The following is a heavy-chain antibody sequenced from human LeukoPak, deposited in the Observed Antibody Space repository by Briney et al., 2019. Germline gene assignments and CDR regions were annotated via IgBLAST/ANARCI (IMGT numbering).Heavy chain of an antibody. CDR2: IIPILGIA. Sequence: SVKVSCKASGGTFSSYAISWVRQAPGQGLEWMGRIIPILGIANCAQKFQGRVTITADKSTSTAYMELSSLRSEDTAVYYCAREYSHSYYYYGMDVWGQGTTVTVSS. V-gene: IGHV1-69*04. CDR1: GGTFSSYA. CDR3: AREYSHSYYYYGMDV. J-gene: IGHJ6*02. D-gene: IGHD6-13*01.